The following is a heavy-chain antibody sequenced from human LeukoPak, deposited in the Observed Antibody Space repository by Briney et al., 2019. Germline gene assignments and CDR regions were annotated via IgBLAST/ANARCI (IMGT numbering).Heavy chain of an antibody. Sequence: GGSLRLSCAASGFTFDDYAMHWVRQAPGKGLEWVSGISWNSGSIGYADSVKGRFTISRDNVKNSLYLQMNSLRAEDTAVYYCARDRLIAVANIGGVSYYYYMDVWGKGTTVTVSS. V-gene: IGHV3-9*01. CDR2: ISWNSGSI. D-gene: IGHD6-19*01. CDR1: GFTFDDYA. CDR3: ARDRLIAVANIGGVSYYYYMDV. J-gene: IGHJ6*03.